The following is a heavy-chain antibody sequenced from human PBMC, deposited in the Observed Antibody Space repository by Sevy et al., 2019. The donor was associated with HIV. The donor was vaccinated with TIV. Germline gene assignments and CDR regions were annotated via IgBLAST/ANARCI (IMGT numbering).Heavy chain of an antibody. J-gene: IGHJ4*02. CDR2: MNPNSGNT. V-gene: IGHV1-8*01. Sequence: ASVKVSCKSSGYTFTTYDINWVRQATGQGLEWMGWMNPNSGNTGYAQKLQGRVTMTSNTSISTAYMELSSRRSEDTAVYYCARIDSSGYMGNFDYWGQGTLVTVSS. D-gene: IGHD3-22*01. CDR1: GYTFTTYD. CDR3: ARIDSSGYMGNFDY.